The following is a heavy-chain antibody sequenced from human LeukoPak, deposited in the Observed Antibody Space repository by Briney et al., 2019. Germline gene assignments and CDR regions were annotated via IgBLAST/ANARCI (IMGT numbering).Heavy chain of an antibody. D-gene: IGHD6-19*01. Sequence: GGSLRLSCAASGFTFSDYYMSWIRQAPGKGLEWVSYISSSGSTIYYADSVKGRFTISRDNAKNSLYLQMNSLRAEDTAVYYCAKFSSSGWSRSTNRWGQGTLVTVSS. CDR2: ISSSGSTI. CDR3: AKFSSSGWSRSTNR. J-gene: IGHJ4*02. V-gene: IGHV3-11*01. CDR1: GFTFSDYY.